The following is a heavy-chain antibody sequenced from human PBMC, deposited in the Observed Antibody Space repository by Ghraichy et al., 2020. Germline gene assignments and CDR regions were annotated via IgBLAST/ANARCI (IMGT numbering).Heavy chain of an antibody. CDR3: ARDLVYCSSTSCYPDWFDP. CDR1: GGSISSGGYY. V-gene: IGHV4-31*03. D-gene: IGHD2-2*01. Sequence: SETLSLTCTVSGGSISSGGYYWSWIRQHPGKGLEWIGYIYYSGSTYYNPSLKSRVTISVDTSKNQFSLKLSSVTAADTAVYYCARDLVYCSSTSCYPDWFDPWGQGTLVTVSS. J-gene: IGHJ5*02. CDR2: IYYSGST.